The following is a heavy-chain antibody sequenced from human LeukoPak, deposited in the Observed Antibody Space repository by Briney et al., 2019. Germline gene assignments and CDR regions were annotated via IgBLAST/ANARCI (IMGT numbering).Heavy chain of an antibody. D-gene: IGHD2-2*02. CDR1: GFTFSSYS. Sequence: MTGGSLRLSCAASGFTFSSYSMNWVRQAPGKGLEWVSSISSSSSYTYYADSVKGRFTISRDNAKNSLYLQMNSLRAEDMAVYYCAKGDQGYCSSTSCYMDNWGQGTLVTVSS. V-gene: IGHV3-21*04. J-gene: IGHJ4*02. CDR3: AKGDQGYCSSTSCYMDN. CDR2: ISSSSSYT.